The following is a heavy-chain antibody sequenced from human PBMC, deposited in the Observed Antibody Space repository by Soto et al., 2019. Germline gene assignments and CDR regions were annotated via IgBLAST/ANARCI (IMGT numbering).Heavy chain of an antibody. Sequence: APGKGLEWVAVISYDGSNKYYADSVKGRFTISRDNSKNTLYLQMNSLRAEDTAVYYCAKGDAMVRGVIFDYYYGMDVWGQGTTVTVSS. CDR2: ISYDGSNK. J-gene: IGHJ6*02. D-gene: IGHD3-10*01. V-gene: IGHV3-30*18. CDR3: AKGDAMVRGVIFDYYYGMDV.